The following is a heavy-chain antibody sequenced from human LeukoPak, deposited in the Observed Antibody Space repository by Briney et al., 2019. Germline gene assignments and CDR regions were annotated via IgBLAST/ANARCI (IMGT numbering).Heavy chain of an antibody. Sequence: GGSLRLSCAASGFTVSGNYMSWVRQAPGKGLEWVSVIYSGGSTYYADSVKGRFTISRDNSKNTLYLQMNSLRAEDTAVYYCARDQGTDGDRYYYYYGMDVWGQGTTVTVSS. CDR1: GFTVSGNY. CDR2: IYSGGST. D-gene: IGHD4-17*01. V-gene: IGHV3-66*01. J-gene: IGHJ6*02. CDR3: ARDQGTDGDRYYYYYGMDV.